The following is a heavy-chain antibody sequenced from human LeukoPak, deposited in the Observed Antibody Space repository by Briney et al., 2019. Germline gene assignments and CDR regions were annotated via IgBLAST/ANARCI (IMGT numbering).Heavy chain of an antibody. J-gene: IGHJ6*03. CDR3: ARSVEGYCSGGSCYSYYYYMDV. CDR2: IYHSGST. Sequence: PSETLSLTCAVSGGSISSSNWWSWVRQAPGQGLEWIGEIYHSGSTNYNPSLKSRVTISVDTSKNQFSLKLSSVTAADTAVYYCARSVEGYCSGGSCYSYYYYMDVWGKGTTVTVSS. V-gene: IGHV4-4*02. D-gene: IGHD2-15*01. CDR1: GGSISSSNW.